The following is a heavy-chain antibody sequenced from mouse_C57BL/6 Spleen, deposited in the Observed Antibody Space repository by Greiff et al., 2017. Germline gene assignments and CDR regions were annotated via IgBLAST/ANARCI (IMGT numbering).Heavy chain of an antibody. V-gene: IGHV1-39*01. J-gene: IGHJ4*01. CDR3: ANDCYAMDY. CDR2: INPNDGTT. CDR1: GYSFTDYN. D-gene: IGHD2-12*01. Sequence: VQLQQSGPELVKPGASVKISCKASGYSFTDYNMNWVKQSTGKSLEWIGVINPNDGTTSYNQKFKGKATLTADQSSSTAYMQLNSLTSEDAAVYYYANDCYAMDYWGQGTSVTVSS.